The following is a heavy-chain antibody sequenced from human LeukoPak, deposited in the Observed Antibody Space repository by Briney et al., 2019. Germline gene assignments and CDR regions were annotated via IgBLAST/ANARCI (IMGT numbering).Heavy chain of an antibody. Sequence: PGRSLRLSCAASGFTFSSYAMHWVRQAPGKGLEWVAVISYDGSNKYYADSVKGRFTISRDNSKNTLYLQMNSLRTEDTAVYYCARGVRPGYCSGASCGYGMDVWGQGTTVTVSS. D-gene: IGHD2-15*01. CDR1: GFTFSSYA. CDR3: ARGVRPGYCSGASCGYGMDV. J-gene: IGHJ6*02. V-gene: IGHV3-30-3*01. CDR2: ISYDGSNK.